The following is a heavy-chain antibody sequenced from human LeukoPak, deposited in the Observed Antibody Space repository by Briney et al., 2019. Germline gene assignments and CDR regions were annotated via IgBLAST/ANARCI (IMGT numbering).Heavy chain of an antibody. D-gene: IGHD3-10*02. J-gene: IGHJ6*04. Sequence: GGSLRLSCAASGFTFSSYGMSWVRQAPGKGLEWVSRINSDGSSTSYADSVEGRFTISRDNAKNSLYLQMNSLRAEDTAVYYCAEFGITMIGGVWGKGTTVTISS. V-gene: IGHV3-74*01. CDR2: INSDGSST. CDR1: GFTFSSYG. CDR3: AEFGITMIGGV.